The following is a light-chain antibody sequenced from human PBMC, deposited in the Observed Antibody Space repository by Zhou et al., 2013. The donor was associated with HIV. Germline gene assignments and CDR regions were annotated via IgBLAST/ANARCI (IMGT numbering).Light chain of an antibody. CDR3: QQRSNWPIT. CDR1: QTVSSY. Sequence: EIVVTQSPATLSVSPGERATLSCWASQTVSSYLAWYQQKPGQAPRLLIYGASTRATGIPARFSGSGYGTEFTLTISSLQSEDFAVYYCQQRSNWPITFGQGTRLEIK. J-gene: IGKJ5*01. V-gene: IGKV3-15*01. CDR2: GAS.